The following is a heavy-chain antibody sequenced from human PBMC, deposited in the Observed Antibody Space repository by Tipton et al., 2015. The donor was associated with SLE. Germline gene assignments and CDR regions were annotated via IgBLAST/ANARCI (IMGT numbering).Heavy chain of an antibody. CDR3: ARAKGVDFWSGYGDYYYYYMDV. Sequence: GLVKPSGTLSLTCAVSGGSIISSSWWSWVRQPPGKGLEWIGDIYHSESPNYNPSLKSRVTISIDKSKNQFSLKLTSVTAADTAVYYCARAKGVDFWSGYGDYYYYYMDVWGKGTTVTVSS. CDR1: GGSIISSSW. V-gene: IGHV4-4*02. D-gene: IGHD3-3*01. J-gene: IGHJ6*03. CDR2: IYHSESP.